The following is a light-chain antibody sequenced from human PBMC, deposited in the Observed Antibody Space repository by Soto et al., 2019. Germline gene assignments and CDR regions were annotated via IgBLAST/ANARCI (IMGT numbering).Light chain of an antibody. V-gene: IGKV3-20*01. CDR2: GAS. CDR1: QSISNNY. J-gene: IGKJ2*01. CDR3: QQYSSSLMYT. Sequence: IVLTQSPGTLSLSPGERATLSCRASQSISNNYLAWYQQKPGQAPRLLIYGASSRATGIPDRFSGSGSGTDFTLTISRLEPEDFAVYYCQQYSSSLMYTFGQGTKLEIK.